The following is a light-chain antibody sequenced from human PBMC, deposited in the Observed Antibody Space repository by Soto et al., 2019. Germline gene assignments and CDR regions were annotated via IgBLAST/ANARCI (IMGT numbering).Light chain of an antibody. V-gene: IGLV2-11*01. CDR2: GVT. CDR1: ASDVGAYNY. Sequence: QSVLTQPRSVSGSPGQSVTISCTGTASDVGAYNYVSWYQQHPGKAPKVMIYGVTNRPSGVSNRFSGSKTGNTASLTISGLQAEDEADYYCFSHRGGDSHVFGTGTKLTVL. CDR3: FSHRGGDSHV. J-gene: IGLJ1*01.